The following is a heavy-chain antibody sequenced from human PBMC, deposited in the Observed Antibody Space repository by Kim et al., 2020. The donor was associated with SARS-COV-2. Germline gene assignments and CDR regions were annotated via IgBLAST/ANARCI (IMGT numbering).Heavy chain of an antibody. V-gene: IGHV4-34*01. CDR1: GGPFSGYY. CDR2: INHSGST. D-gene: IGHD4-4*01. J-gene: IGHJ6*01. CDR3: ARERVTPSLRRYYGMDV. Sequence: SETLSLTCAVYGGPFSGYYWSWIRQPPGKGLEWIGEINHSGSTNYNPSLKSRVTISVDTSKNQFSLKLSSVTAADTAVYYCARERVTPSLRRYYGMDVWG.